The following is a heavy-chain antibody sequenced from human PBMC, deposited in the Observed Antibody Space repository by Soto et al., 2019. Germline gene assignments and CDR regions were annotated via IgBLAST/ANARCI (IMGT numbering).Heavy chain of an antibody. D-gene: IGHD3-3*01. V-gene: IGHV2-26*01. CDR2: IFSNDEK. J-gene: IGHJ4*02. CDR3: ARTSWHWSGYLLGGFDY. Sequence: QVTLKESGPVLVKPTETLTLTCTVSGFSLSNARMGVSWIRQPPGKALEWLAHIFSNDEKSYSTSLKSRLTISKDHSTSQVVLTMTNMDPVDTATYYSARTSWHWSGYLLGGFDYWGQGTLVTVSS. CDR1: GFSLSNARMG.